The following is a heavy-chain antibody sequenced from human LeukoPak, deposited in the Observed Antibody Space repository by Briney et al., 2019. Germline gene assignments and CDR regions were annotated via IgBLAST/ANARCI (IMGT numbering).Heavy chain of an antibody. Sequence: PGGSLRLSCAASGFTFSSYSMNWVRQAPGKGLEWVSSISSSSSYIYYADSVKGRFTISRDNAKNSLYLQMNSLRAEDTAVYYCARDLSPHGTYSSGYWGQGTLVTVSS. D-gene: IGHD6-25*01. V-gene: IGHV3-21*01. CDR2: ISSSSSYI. J-gene: IGHJ4*02. CDR3: ARDLSPHGTYSSGY. CDR1: GFTFSSYS.